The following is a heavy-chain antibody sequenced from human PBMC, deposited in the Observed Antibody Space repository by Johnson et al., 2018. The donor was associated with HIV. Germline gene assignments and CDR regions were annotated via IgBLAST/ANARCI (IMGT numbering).Heavy chain of an antibody. D-gene: IGHD1-26*01. V-gene: IGHV3-30*04. Sequence: QVQLVESGGGLVQPGGSLRLSCAASGFTFSSYAMHWVRQAPGTGLEWVAVISYDGSNKYYAASVKGRFTISRDNSKNTLYLQMTSLRAEDTAVYYCARQYRNSGSRTGAFDIWGQGTMVTVSS. CDR3: ARQYRNSGSRTGAFDI. J-gene: IGHJ3*02. CDR1: GFTFSSYA. CDR2: ISYDGSNK.